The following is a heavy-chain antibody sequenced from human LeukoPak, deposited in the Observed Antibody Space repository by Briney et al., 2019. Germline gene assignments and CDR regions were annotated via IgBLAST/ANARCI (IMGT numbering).Heavy chain of an antibody. CDR3: ARREADGYYYGMDV. CDR1: GYTFTSYG. Sequence: ASVKVSCKASGYTFTSYGISWVRQAPGQGLEWMGWISAYNGNTNYAQKLQGRVTKTTDTSTSTAYMELRSLRSDDTAVYYCARREADGYYYGMDVWGQGTTVTVSS. CDR2: ISAYNGNT. D-gene: IGHD5-24*01. V-gene: IGHV1-18*01. J-gene: IGHJ6*02.